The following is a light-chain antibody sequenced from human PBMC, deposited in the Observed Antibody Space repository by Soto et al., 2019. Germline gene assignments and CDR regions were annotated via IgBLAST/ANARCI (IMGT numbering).Light chain of an antibody. J-gene: IGKJ3*01. CDR1: QSVLDISNNKEC. CDR2: WAS. CDR3: QQFHSNMFT. V-gene: IGKV4-1*01. Sequence: DIVLTQSPDSLAVSLGERATINCKSSQSVLDISNNKECLAWFQQKPGQPPKLLIYWASTRESGVPDRFTGSGSGKNFIHDSRSRRPEIVEINYYQQFHSNMFTFARGTKVDTK.